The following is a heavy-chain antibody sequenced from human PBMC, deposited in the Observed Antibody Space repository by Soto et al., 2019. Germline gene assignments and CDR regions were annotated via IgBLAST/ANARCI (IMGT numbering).Heavy chain of an antibody. CDR1: LFPPSSYV. D-gene: IGHD4-4*01. CDR2: ISGGGSNT. CDR3: AKDRNKYSSSPRRRYFDY. V-gene: IGHV3-23*01. J-gene: IGHJ4*02. Sequence: WGSLRVSCAPSLFPPSSYVMSRVRQAPGRRTEWVSVISGGGSNTFYADYVKGRFTISRDNCKNTLLLQMNSLGAEDTAVYYCAKDRNKYSSSPRRRYFDYWGQGIRVTVSS.